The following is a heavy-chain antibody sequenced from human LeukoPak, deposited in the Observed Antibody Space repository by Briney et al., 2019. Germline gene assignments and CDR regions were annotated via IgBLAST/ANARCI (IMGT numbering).Heavy chain of an antibody. Sequence: PSETLSLTCAVYGGSFSDYYWSWIRQPPGKGLEWIGEINHSGSTNYNPSLKSRVTISVDTSKNQFSLKLSSVTAADTAVYYCARTPFYDFWSGYYNRPNWFDPWGQGTLVTVSS. V-gene: IGHV4-34*01. CDR1: GGSFSDYY. D-gene: IGHD3-3*01. J-gene: IGHJ5*02. CDR3: ARTPFYDFWSGYYNRPNWFDP. CDR2: INHSGST.